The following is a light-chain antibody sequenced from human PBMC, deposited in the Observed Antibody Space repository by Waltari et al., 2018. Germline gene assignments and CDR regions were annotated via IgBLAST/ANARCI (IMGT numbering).Light chain of an antibody. CDR3: QQVNSFPRT. V-gene: IGKV1-12*01. CDR2: DAS. J-gene: IGKJ1*01. CDR1: QGISSR. Sequence: DIQITQSPSSVSASVGDRVTLTCRASQGISSRLAWYQQKPGKAPKLLIYDASSWHSGVPSRFSGSGSGTDFTLTVRSLQPEHFATYYCQQVNSFPRTFGQGTKVEVK.